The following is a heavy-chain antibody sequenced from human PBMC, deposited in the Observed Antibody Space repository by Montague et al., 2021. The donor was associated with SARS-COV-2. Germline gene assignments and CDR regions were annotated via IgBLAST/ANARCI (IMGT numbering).Heavy chain of an antibody. D-gene: IGHD3-10*01. Sequence: SETLSLTCSVSAGSISGHYLAWIRQSPGKGLEWIAYIYYSGGINSNASLKSRVTMSVDTSKNQFTLKLTSVTAADTAVYYCARAVSVRRAVNWFDPWGQGTLVTVSS. CDR3: ARAVSVRRAVNWFDP. V-gene: IGHV4-59*11. J-gene: IGHJ5*02. CDR2: IYYSGGI. CDR1: AGSISGHY.